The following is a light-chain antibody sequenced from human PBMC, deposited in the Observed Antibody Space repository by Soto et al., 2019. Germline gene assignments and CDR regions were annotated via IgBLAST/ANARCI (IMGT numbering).Light chain of an antibody. J-gene: IGLJ1*01. CDR2: EVS. CDR3: SSYTSSSTYV. Sequence: QSVLTQPPSVSGSPGQSITISCTGTSSDVGGYNYVSWYQQHPGKAPKLMIYEVSNRPSGVSNRFSGSKSGNTASLTISGLQAEDEADYYCSSYTSSSTYVFGTGTRSPS. CDR1: SSDVGGYNY. V-gene: IGLV2-14*01.